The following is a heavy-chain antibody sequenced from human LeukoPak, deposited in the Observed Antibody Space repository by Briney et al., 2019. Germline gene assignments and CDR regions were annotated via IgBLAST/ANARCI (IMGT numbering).Heavy chain of an antibody. J-gene: IGHJ4*02. V-gene: IGHV3-30*02. CDR3: ARGSIQLWPPGDY. CDR2: IRYDGGNK. CDR1: GFTFSTYA. Sequence: GGSLRLSCAASGFTFSTYAMHWVRQAPGKGLEWVAFIRYDGGNKYYADSVKGRFTISRDNSKNTLYLQMNSLRAEDTAVYYCARGSIQLWPPGDYWGQGTLVTASS. D-gene: IGHD5-18*01.